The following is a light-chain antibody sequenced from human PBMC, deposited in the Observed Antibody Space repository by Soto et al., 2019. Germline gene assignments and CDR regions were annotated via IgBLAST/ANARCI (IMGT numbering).Light chain of an antibody. J-gene: IGKJ2*01. CDR3: QQYHNWPPQYT. Sequence: EIVMTQSPASLSVSPGDGATLSCRASQSVANNVAWYQQKPGQGPRLLIHGASTRAVGVPARFSGSGSGTDFTLTISRLQSEDFGVYYCQQYHNWPPQYTFGQGTKLQIK. V-gene: IGKV3-15*01. CDR2: GAS. CDR1: QSVANN.